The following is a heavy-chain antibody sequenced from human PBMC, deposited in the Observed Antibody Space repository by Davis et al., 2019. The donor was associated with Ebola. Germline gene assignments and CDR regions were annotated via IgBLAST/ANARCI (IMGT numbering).Heavy chain of an antibody. CDR2: IYYSGST. CDR1: GGSISSYY. Sequence: SETLSLTCTVSGGSISSYYWSWIRQPPGKGLEWIGYIYYSGSTNYKPSLKSRVTISVDTSKNQFSLKLSSVTAADTAVYYCARDRIAGSSSFSYYYGMDVWGQGTTVTVSS. D-gene: IGHD6-6*01. V-gene: IGHV4-59*12. CDR3: ARDRIAGSSSFSYYYGMDV. J-gene: IGHJ6*02.